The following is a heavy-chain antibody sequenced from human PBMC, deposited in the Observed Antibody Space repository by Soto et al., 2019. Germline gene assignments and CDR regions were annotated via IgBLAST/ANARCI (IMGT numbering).Heavy chain of an antibody. CDR2: INHSGST. Sequence: PSETLSLTCAVYGGSFSGYYWSWIRQPPGKGLEWIGEINHSGSTNYNPSLKSRVTISVDTSKNQFSLKLSSVTAADTAVYYCARGGRRYSNYGGIYYFDYWSQGTLVTVSS. CDR1: GGSFSGYY. CDR3: ARGGRRYSNYGGIYYFDY. D-gene: IGHD4-4*01. J-gene: IGHJ4*02. V-gene: IGHV4-34*01.